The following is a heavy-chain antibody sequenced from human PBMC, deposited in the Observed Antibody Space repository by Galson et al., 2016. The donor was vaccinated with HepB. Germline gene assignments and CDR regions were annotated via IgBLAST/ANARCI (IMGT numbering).Heavy chain of an antibody. J-gene: IGHJ6*02. Sequence: SETLSLTCSVSGDSITSSSFYWAWVRQPPGKGLEWIGSMYFSGSTYYNPSLKSRVTISLDKSNNHFSLRLTSVTAADTAVYFCSRQGGGKCFGELGGLDIWGQGITVTVSS. CDR3: SRQGGGKCFGELGGLDI. CDR2: MYFSGST. D-gene: IGHD3-10*01. V-gene: IGHV4-39*01. CDR1: GDSITSSSFY.